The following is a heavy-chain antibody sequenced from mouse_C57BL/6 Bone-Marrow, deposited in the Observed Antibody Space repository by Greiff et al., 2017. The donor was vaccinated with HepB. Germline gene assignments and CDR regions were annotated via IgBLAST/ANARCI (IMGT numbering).Heavy chain of an antibody. CDR2: INPGSGGT. CDR3: ARKRELDYYGSRHWYFDV. Sequence: QVQLKESGAELVRPGTSVKVSCKASGYAFTNYLIEWVKQRPGQGLEWIGVINPGSGGTNYNEKFKGKATLTADKSSSTAYMQLSSLTSEDSAVYFCARKRELDYYGSRHWYFDVWGTGTTVTVSS. D-gene: IGHD1-1*01. CDR1: GYAFTNYL. V-gene: IGHV1-54*01. J-gene: IGHJ1*03.